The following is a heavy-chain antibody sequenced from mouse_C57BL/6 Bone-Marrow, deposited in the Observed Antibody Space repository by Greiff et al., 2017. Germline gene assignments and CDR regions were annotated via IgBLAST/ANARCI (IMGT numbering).Heavy chain of an antibody. Sequence: VQLKQSGAELVRPGSSVKMSCTTSGYTFTSYGINWVKQRPGQGLEWIGYIYIGNGYTEYNEKFKGKATLTSDTSSSTAYLQLSSLTSEASAIXFSEAVCCAMDYWGQGTSVTVSS. CDR2: IYIGNGYT. CDR3: EAVCCAMDY. V-gene: IGHV1-58*01. D-gene: IGHD2-10*02. CDR1: GYTFTSYG. J-gene: IGHJ4*01.